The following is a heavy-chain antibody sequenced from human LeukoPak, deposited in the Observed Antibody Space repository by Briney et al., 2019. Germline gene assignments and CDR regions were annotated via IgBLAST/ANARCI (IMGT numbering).Heavy chain of an antibody. Sequence: GGSLRLSCAASGFTFSTYAMSWVRQAPGKGLEWVSTISGSGAGTYYADSVKGRFTISRDNSKNTLYLQMNSLKAEDTAVYYCAKEGLWSSNGLPFDYWGQGTLVTVSS. V-gene: IGHV3-23*01. CDR3: AKEGLWSSNGLPFDY. J-gene: IGHJ4*02. D-gene: IGHD6-19*01. CDR2: ISGSGAGT. CDR1: GFTFSTYA.